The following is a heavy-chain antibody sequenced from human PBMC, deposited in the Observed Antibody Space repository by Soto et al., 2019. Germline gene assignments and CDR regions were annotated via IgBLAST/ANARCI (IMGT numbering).Heavy chain of an antibody. CDR1: GFTFSSYA. V-gene: IGHV3-30-3*01. D-gene: IGHD5-12*01. CDR3: ARVAVEMATIHVFDY. CDR2: ISYDGSNK. Sequence: QVQLVESGGGVVQPGRSLRLSCAASGFTFSSYAMHWVGQAPGKGLEWVAVISYDGSNKYYADSVKGRFTISRDNSKNTLYLQMNSLRAEDTAVYYCARVAVEMATIHVFDYWGQGTLVTVSS. J-gene: IGHJ4*02.